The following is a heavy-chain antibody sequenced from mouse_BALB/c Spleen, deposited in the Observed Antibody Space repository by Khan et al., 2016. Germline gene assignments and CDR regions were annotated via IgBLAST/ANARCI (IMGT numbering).Heavy chain of an antibody. CDR2: ISYSGST. D-gene: IGHD4-1*01. CDR1: GYSITSDYA. V-gene: IGHV3-2*02. Sequence: EVQLQESGPGLVKPSQSLSLTCTVTGYSITSDYAWNWIRQFPGNKLEWMGYISYSGSTSYNPSLKSRISITRDTSKNQFFLQLNSVTTEDTATYSCARWVGPLFAYWGQGTLVTVSA. CDR3: ARWVGPLFAY. J-gene: IGHJ3*01.